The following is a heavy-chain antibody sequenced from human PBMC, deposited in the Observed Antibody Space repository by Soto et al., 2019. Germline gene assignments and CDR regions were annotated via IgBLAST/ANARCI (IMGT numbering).Heavy chain of an antibody. V-gene: IGHV4-39*01. CDR1: GVSITSSSYY. CDR3: ATQEMGGSYVYTFDP. D-gene: IGHD1-26*01. CDR2: IYYSGST. Sequence: SETLSLTCTVSGVSITSSSYYWVLIRQPPGKGLEWIGSIYYSGSTYYNPSLKSRVTISVDTSKNQFSLKLSSVTAADTAVYYCATQEMGGSYVYTFDPWGQGTLVTVSS. J-gene: IGHJ5*02.